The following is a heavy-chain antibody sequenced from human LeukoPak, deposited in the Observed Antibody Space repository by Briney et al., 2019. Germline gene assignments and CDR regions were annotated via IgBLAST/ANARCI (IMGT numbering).Heavy chain of an antibody. CDR1: GSTFNTYA. J-gene: IGHJ4*02. CDR2: ISENGEST. CDR3: ASHFHYGDYSSLWY. Sequence: GGSLRLSCAASGSTFNTYAMSWVRQAPGKGLEWVSSISENGESTYYADSVKGRFTISRDNSRNTLYLQMNSLRAEDTAVYYCASHFHYGDYSSLWYWGQGTLVTVSS. D-gene: IGHD4-17*01. V-gene: IGHV3-23*01.